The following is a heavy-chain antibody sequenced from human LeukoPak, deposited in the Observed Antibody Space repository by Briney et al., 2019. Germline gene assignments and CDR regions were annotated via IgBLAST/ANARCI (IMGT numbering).Heavy chain of an antibody. J-gene: IGHJ4*02. D-gene: IGHD2-2*01. V-gene: IGHV3-23*01. CDR2: ISGSDTGT. CDR3: AKQPTPYCSSSSCYGDY. CDR1: GFTFSTYA. Sequence: AGGSLRLSCAASGFTFSTYAMSWVRQAPGKGLEWVSTISGSDTGTYYADSVKGRFTISRDNSQNTLYLQMNSLRAEDTAVYYCAKQPTPYCSSSSCYGDYWGQGTLVIVSS.